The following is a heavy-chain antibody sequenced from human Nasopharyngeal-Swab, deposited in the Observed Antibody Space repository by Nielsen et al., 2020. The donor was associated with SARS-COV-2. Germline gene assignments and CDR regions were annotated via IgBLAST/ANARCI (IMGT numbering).Heavy chain of an antibody. D-gene: IGHD3-10*01. J-gene: IGHJ4*02. V-gene: IGHV3-11*05. CDR3: ARDRGLTMVRGVIKD. CDR2: ISSSSSYT. CDR1: GFTFSDYY. Sequence: GASLRLSCAASGFTFSDYYMSWIRQAPGRGLEWVSYISSSSSYTNYADSVKGRFTISRDNAKNSLYLQMNSLRAEDTAVYYCARDRGLTMVRGVIKDWGQGTLVTVSS.